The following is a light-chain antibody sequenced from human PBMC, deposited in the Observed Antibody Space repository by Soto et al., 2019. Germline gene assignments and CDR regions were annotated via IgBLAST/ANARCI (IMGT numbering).Light chain of an antibody. CDR1: QSVTHNT. CDR2: VAS. CDR3: QQYAASPYT. J-gene: IGKJ2*01. V-gene: IGKV3-20*01. Sequence: EIVLTQSPGTLSLSPGERATLSCRASQSVTHNTLAWYQQKRGQAPRLLIYVASARATGLPGRFSGSGSGTDFTLTISRLEPEDFAVYYCQQYAASPYTFGQGTKLEI.